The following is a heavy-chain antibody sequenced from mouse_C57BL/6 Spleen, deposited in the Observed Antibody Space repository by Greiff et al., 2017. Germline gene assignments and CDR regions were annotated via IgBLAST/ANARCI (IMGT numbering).Heavy chain of an antibody. J-gene: IGHJ3*01. Sequence: VQLQQPGAGLVKPGASVKLSCTASGYTFTSYWMHWVKQRPGQGLEWIGEIDPSDSYTNYNQKFKGESTLTVDKSSSTAYMQLSSLTSEDSAVYYCASIYYGDDAWFDDWGQGTLVTVSP. V-gene: IGHV1-69*01. D-gene: IGHD2-2*01. CDR1: GYTFTSYW. CDR3: ASIYYGDDAWFDD. CDR2: IDPSDSYT.